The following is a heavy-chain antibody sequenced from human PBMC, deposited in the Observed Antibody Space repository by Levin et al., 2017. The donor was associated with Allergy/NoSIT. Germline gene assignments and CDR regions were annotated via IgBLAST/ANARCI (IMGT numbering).Heavy chain of an antibody. J-gene: IGHJ6*03. CDR2: IIPTFGTA. D-gene: IGHD3-10*01. V-gene: IGHV1-69*01. CDR1: GGTFSSYA. CDR3: ARGPYGSGSYYYYYYYMDV. Sequence: KISCKASGGTFSSYAISWVRQAPGQGLEWMGGIIPTFGTANYAQKFQGRVTITADESTSTAYMELSSLRSEDTAVYYCARGPYGSGSYYYYYYYMDVWGKGTTVTVSS.